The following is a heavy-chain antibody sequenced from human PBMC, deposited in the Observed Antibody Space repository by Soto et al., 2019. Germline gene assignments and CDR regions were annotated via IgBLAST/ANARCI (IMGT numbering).Heavy chain of an antibody. CDR3: ATGPWNDYYFPSWFDP. CDR1: RYALTALS. V-gene: IGHV1-24*01. J-gene: IGHJ5*02. CDR2: FDHEDGET. Sequence: ATVTVYCKVSRYALTALSINWVRQAPGQGLEWMGGFDHEDGETVYAQTFQGRVTMTEDTSTDTAYMGLRSLRSEDTAVYYCATGPWNDYYFPSWFDPWGQGTLVTVAS. D-gene: IGHD3-3*01.